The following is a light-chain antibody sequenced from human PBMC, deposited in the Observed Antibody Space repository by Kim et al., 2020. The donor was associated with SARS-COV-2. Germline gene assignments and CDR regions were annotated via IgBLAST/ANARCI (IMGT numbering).Light chain of an antibody. Sequence: SPGERATRSCRASQTVSNIYLAWFQQKPGLAPRLVIFDVSKRATGIPDRFSGSGSGTDFTLTITRLEPEDFAVYYCQQYDTSSITFGQGTRLEIK. CDR3: QQYDTSSIT. CDR1: QTVSNIY. CDR2: DVS. V-gene: IGKV3D-20*01. J-gene: IGKJ5*01.